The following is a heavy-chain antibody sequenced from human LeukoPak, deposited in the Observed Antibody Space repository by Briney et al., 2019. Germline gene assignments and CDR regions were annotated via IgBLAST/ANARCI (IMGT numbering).Heavy chain of an antibody. V-gene: IGHV4-61*01. CDR2: IYYSGST. Sequence: SETLSLTCTVSGGSVSSGSYYWSWIRQPPGKGLEWIGYIYYSGSTNYNPSLKSRVTISVDTSKNQFSLKLSSVTAADTAAYYCARGNWGKTYYDSSGPRFDYWGQGTLVTVSS. D-gene: IGHD3-22*01. CDR1: GGSVSSGSYY. CDR3: ARGNWGKTYYDSSGPRFDY. J-gene: IGHJ4*02.